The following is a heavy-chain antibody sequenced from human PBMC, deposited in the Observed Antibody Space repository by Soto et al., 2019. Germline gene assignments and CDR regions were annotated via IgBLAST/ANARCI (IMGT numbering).Heavy chain of an antibody. CDR1: GGSISSGGYY. D-gene: IGHD3-16*01. J-gene: IGHJ4*02. Sequence: QVQLQESGPGLVKPSQTLSLTCTVSGGSISSGGYYWSWIRQHPGKGLEWIGYIYYSGSTYYNPSLNSRVTISVDTSQNQVSLKLSSVTAADAAVYYCARGGRPYFGYWGQGTLVTVSS. CDR2: IYYSGST. V-gene: IGHV4-31*03. CDR3: ARGGRPYFGY.